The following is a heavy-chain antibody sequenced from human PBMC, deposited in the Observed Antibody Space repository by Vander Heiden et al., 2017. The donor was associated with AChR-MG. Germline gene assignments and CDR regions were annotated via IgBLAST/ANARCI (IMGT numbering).Heavy chain of an antibody. Sequence: QVQLVQSGAEVRKPGASVKISCKASGYTFTSFGMHWVRQAPGQNFEWLGWINTRNAKTEYAQRFQGRVTITSDTSAGLVFMELSGLTSEDTALYYCARGGLIKMTWFSYYWGQGTLVTVSS. CDR1: GYTFTSFG. CDR3: ARGGLIKMTWFSYY. V-gene: IGHV1-3*04. CDR2: INTRNAKT. J-gene: IGHJ4*02. D-gene: IGHD3-10*01.